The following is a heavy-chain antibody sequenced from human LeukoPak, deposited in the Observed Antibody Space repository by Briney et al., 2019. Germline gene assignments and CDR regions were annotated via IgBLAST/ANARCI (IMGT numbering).Heavy chain of an antibody. CDR1: GFTFSSYD. CDR2: IGTAGEI. CDR3: AKGSGYEARYYYYYMDV. V-gene: IGHV3-13*01. Sequence: GGSLRLSCAASGFTFSSYDIHWVRQATGKGLEWVSGIGTAGEIYYPGSVKGRFTISRENAKNSLYLQMNSLRAGDTAVYYCAKGSGYEARYYYYYMDVWGKGTTVTISS. D-gene: IGHD5-12*01. J-gene: IGHJ6*03.